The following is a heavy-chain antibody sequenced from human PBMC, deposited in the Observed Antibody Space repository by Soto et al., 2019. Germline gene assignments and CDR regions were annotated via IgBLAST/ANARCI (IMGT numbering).Heavy chain of an antibody. D-gene: IGHD6-13*01. CDR3: AKALSPEGNDAFDI. CDR1: GFTFSSYG. Sequence: GGSLRLSCAASGFTFSSYGMHWVRQAPGKGLEWVAVISYDGSNKYYADSVKGRFTISRDNSKNTLYLQMNSLRAEDTAVYYCAKALSPEGNDAFDIWGQGTMVTVSS. J-gene: IGHJ3*02. V-gene: IGHV3-30*18. CDR2: ISYDGSNK.